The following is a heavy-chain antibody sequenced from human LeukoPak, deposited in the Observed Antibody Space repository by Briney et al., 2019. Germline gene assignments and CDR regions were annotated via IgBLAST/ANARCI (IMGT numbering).Heavy chain of an antibody. V-gene: IGHV4-34*01. CDR1: GGSFSGYY. CDR3: ARLGLNWFDP. Sequence: PSETLSLTCAVYGGSFSGYYWSWLRQPPGKGLEWIGEINHSGSTNYNPSLKSRVTTSVDTSKNQFSLKLSSVTAADTAVYCCARLGLNWFDPWGQGTLVTVSA. J-gene: IGHJ5*02. D-gene: IGHD3-16*01. CDR2: INHSGST.